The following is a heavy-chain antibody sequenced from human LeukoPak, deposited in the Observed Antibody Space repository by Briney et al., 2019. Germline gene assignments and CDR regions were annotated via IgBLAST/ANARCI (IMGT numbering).Heavy chain of an antibody. J-gene: IGHJ4*02. CDR3: AKDSGGYSDY. Sequence: PGRSLRLSCAASGFTFDDYAMHWVRQAPGKGLEWVSGISWNSGSIGYADSVKGRFTISRDNAKNSLYLQMNSLRAEDTALYYCAKDSGGYSDYWGQGTLVTVSS. V-gene: IGHV3-9*01. CDR2: ISWNSGSI. CDR1: GFTFDDYA. D-gene: IGHD3-22*01.